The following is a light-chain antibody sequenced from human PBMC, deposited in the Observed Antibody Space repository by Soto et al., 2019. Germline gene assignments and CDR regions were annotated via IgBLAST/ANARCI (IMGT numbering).Light chain of an antibody. V-gene: IGKV3-11*01. CDR1: QGVSSN. CDR2: GAS. CDR3: QQRSNWPPST. Sequence: EIVLTQSPSTLSSSTGERGALSCRASQGVSSNYVAWYQQKPGQAPRLLISGASNWASGTPDRFSGSGSGTDFTLTISSLEPEDFAVYYCQQRSNWPPSTFGQGTRLEIK. J-gene: IGKJ5*01.